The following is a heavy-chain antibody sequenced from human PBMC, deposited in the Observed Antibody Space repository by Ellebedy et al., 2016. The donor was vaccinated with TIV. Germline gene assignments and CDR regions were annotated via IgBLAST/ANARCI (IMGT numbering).Heavy chain of an antibody. D-gene: IGHD1-1*01. CDR2: MNGDGNER. CDR1: GFTFSTSW. V-gene: IGHV3-7*01. J-gene: IGHJ4*02. CDR3: TKDGSGTMNF. Sequence: GESLKISSAVSGFTFSTSWRSWVRQAPGQGLEWVANMNGDGNERYYVDSVEGRFTISRDNTRNSLYLQMNSLRADDTAVYYCTKDGSGTMNFWGQGTLVTVSS.